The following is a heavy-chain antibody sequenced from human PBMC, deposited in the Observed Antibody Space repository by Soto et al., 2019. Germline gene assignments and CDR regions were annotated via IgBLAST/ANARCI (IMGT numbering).Heavy chain of an antibody. D-gene: IGHD1-26*01. Sequence: QFQLVQSGAEMKEPGSSVKVSCKTSGGTFSRSAISWLRQAPGQGLEWMGGIVPLFRTTDYAQKFQGRVPIAADDDKSTAYMEFNRLRSQDTAGYYFARDIYRLHIGGIYFYILDARGKRNKITGS. CDR2: IVPLFRTT. J-gene: IGHJ6*03. CDR1: GGTFSRSA. V-gene: IGHV1-69*12. CDR3: ARDIYRLHIGGIYFYILDA.